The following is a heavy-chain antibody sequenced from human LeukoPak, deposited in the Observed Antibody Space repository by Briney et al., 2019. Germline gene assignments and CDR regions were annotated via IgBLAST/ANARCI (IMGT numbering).Heavy chain of an antibody. CDR2: ISGYNGNT. CDR3: ARDRIVGAEDDAFGI. D-gene: IGHD1-26*01. CDR1: GYTFTSYG. V-gene: IGHV1-18*01. Sequence: ASVKVSCKASGYTFTSYGISWVRQAPGQGLEWMGWISGYNGNTNYAQKLRGRVTMTTDTSTSTAYMELRSLRSDDTAVYYCARDRIVGAEDDAFGIWGQGTMVTVSS. J-gene: IGHJ3*02.